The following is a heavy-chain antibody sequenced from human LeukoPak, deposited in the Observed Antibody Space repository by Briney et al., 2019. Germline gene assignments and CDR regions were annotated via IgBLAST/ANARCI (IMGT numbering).Heavy chain of an antibody. CDR1: GYSLTSYW. V-gene: IGHV5-10-1*01. J-gene: IGHJ6*04. Sequence: GESLKISCKGSGYSLTSYWISWVRQMPGKGLEWMGRIDPSDSYTNYSPSFQGHVTISADKSISTAYLQWSSLKASDTAMYYCASWDGSGSYYHYYGMDVWGKGTTVTVSS. D-gene: IGHD3-10*01. CDR3: ASWDGSGSYYHYYGMDV. CDR2: IDPSDSYT.